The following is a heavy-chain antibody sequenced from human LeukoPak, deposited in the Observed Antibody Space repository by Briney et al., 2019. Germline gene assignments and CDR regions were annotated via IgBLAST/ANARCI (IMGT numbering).Heavy chain of an antibody. CDR2: ISRRGNNI. CDR3: ARGPTPSIYYGSGSYYSLDY. Sequence: GGSLRLSCAASGFSFSDYSVNWVRQAPGKGLEWVSSISRRGNNIYYADSVKGRFTISRDNAQTSLFLQMSSLRVEDTAVYYCARGPTPSIYYGSGSYYSLDYWGQGTLVTVSS. V-gene: IGHV3-21*01. CDR1: GFSFSDYS. D-gene: IGHD3-10*01. J-gene: IGHJ4*02.